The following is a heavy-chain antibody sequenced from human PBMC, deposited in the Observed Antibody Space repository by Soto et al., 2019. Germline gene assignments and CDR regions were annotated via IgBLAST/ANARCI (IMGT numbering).Heavy chain of an antibody. J-gene: IGHJ6*02. CDR3: AREKAGRFLAGGMDV. D-gene: IGHD6-6*01. CDR1: GFTFSTHA. CDR2: ISFDGRNK. V-gene: IGHV3-30*01. Sequence: LRLSCAASGFTFSTHALLWVRQAPGKGLEWVAIISFDGRNKYYADSVEGRFTISRDNSKTTLYLQMNSLGTEDTAVYFCAREKAGRFLAGGMDVWGQGTSVTVSS.